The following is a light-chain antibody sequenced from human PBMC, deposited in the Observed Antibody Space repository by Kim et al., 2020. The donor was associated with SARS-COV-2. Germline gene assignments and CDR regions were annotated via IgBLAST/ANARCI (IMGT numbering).Light chain of an antibody. V-gene: IGKV1-5*01. CDR1: QNIYSW. CDR3: QHYHSYSPVT. CDR2: DAY. Sequence: SGGVSDTITCRASQNIYSWLAWYQEKSGKAPKRLICDAYILQSGVTSRFSGSGCEAEFTLTISSLRPDDFATYYCQHYHSYSPVTFGGGTKVDIK. J-gene: IGKJ4*01.